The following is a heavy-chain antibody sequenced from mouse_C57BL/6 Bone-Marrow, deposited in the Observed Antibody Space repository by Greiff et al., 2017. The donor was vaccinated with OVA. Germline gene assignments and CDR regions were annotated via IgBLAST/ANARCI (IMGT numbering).Heavy chain of an antibody. CDR1: GYTFTSYW. Sequence: VKLQQPGAELVRPGSSVKLSCKASGYTFTSYWMDWVKQRPGQGLEWIGNIYPSDSETHYNQKFKDKATLTVDKSSSTAYMQLSSLTSEDSAVYYCARKGLGCDYWGQGTTLTVSS. D-gene: IGHD4-1*01. J-gene: IGHJ2*01. CDR2: IYPSDSET. V-gene: IGHV1-61*01. CDR3: ARKGLGCDY.